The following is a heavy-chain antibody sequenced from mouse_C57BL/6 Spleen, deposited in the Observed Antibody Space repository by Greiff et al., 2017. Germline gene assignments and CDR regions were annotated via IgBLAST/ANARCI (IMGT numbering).Heavy chain of an antibody. Sequence: QVQLQQSGAELVRPGASVTLSCKASGYTFTDYEMHWVKQTPVHGLEWIGAIDPETGGTAYNQKFKGKAILTADKSSSTAYMERRSLTSEESAVYYCTRGDYGYDRGNYLDDWGQGTTLTVAS. V-gene: IGHV1-15*01. D-gene: IGHD2-2*01. CDR2: IDPETGGT. J-gene: IGHJ2*01. CDR3: TRGDYGYDRGNYLDD. CDR1: GYTFTDYE.